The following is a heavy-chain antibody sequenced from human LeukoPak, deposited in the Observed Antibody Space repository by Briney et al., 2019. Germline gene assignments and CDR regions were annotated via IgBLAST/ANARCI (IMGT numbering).Heavy chain of an antibody. D-gene: IGHD2-2*02. CDR1: GFTFSSYW. V-gene: IGHV3-74*01. Sequence: PGGSLRLSCAASGFTFSSYWMHWVRQAPGKGLVWVSRINSDGSSTSYADSVKGRFTISRDNAKNSLYLQMNSLRAEDTAVYYCARDKHIPGPYCSSTSCYTLPKNGMDVWGQGTTVTVSS. J-gene: IGHJ6*02. CDR2: INSDGSST. CDR3: ARDKHIPGPYCSSTSCYTLPKNGMDV.